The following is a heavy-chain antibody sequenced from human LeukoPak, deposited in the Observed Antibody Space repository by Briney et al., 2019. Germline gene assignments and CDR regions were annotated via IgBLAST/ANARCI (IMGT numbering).Heavy chain of an antibody. D-gene: IGHD4-17*01. V-gene: IGHV4-59*01. J-gene: IGHJ6*03. CDR1: GGSISSYY. CDR2: IYYSGSP. CDR3: ARAADYGDEVYYYYYMDV. Sequence: SETLSLTCTVSGGSISSYYWRWIRQPPGKGLEWIGYIYYSGSPNYNPSLKSRVTISVDTSKNQFSLKLSSVTAADTAVYYCARAADYGDEVYYYYYMDVWGKGTTVTVSS.